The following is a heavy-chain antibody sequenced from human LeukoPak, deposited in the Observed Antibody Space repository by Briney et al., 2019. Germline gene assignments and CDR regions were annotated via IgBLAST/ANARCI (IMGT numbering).Heavy chain of an antibody. J-gene: IGHJ4*02. CDR2: VNLEGST. V-gene: IGHV4-4*02. CDR3: AREGGPYRPLDY. Sequence: PSETLSLTCGVSGGSITQTNYWPWVRQPPGKGLEWSGEVNLEGSTNYSPSLMGRVSISVDKSENHVSLQLTSVTAADTAVYYCAREGGPYRPLDYSGPGTLVTVSS. CDR1: GGSITQTNY.